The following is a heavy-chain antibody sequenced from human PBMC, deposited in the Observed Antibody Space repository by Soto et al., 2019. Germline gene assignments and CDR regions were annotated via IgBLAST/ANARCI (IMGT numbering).Heavy chain of an antibody. CDR2: ISYDGSNK. Sequence: GGSLRLSCAASGFTFSCYAMHWVRQAPGKGLEWVAVISYDGSNKYYADSVKGRFTISRDNSKNTLYLQMNSLRAEDTAVYYCARTRDYTRGFDIWGQGTMVTVSS. CDR1: GFTFSCYA. V-gene: IGHV3-30-3*01. CDR3: ARTRDYTRGFDI. J-gene: IGHJ3*02. D-gene: IGHD4-4*01.